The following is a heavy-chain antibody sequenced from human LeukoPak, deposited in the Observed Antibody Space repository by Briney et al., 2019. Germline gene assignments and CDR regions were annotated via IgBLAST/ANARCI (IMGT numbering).Heavy chain of an antibody. J-gene: IGHJ4*02. D-gene: IGHD2-15*01. CDR2: INHSGST. CDR3: ARGAGARYCSGGSCAPVTLRY. CDR1: GGSFSGYY. V-gene: IGHV4-34*01. Sequence: SETLSLTCAVYGGSFSGYYWSWIRQPPGKGLEWIGEINHSGSTNYNPSLKSRVTISVDTSKNQFSLKLSSVTAADTAVYYCARGAGARYCSGGSCAPVTLRYWGQGTLVTVSS.